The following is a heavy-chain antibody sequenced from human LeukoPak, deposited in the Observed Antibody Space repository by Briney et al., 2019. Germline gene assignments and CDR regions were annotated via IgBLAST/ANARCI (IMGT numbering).Heavy chain of an antibody. CDR3: ARVARAYSSSWFY. V-gene: IGHV3-30*02. D-gene: IGHD6-13*01. CDR1: GFSFSDYD. CDR2: IRYDGSNT. J-gene: IGHJ4*02. Sequence: PGGSLRLSCAASGFSFSDYDIHWVRLAPGKGLEWVTFIRYDGSNTYAESVKGRFTISRDNSKNSLYLQMNSLRAEDTAVYYCARVARAYSSSWFYWGQGTLVTVSS.